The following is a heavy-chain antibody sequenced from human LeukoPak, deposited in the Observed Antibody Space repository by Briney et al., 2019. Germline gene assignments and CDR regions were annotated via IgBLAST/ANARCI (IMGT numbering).Heavy chain of an antibody. J-gene: IGHJ4*02. CDR2: ISSSSSYI. CDR1: GFTFSSYS. CDR3: AKGRITMIVVVYYFDY. Sequence: GGSLRLSCAASGFTFSSYSMNWVRQAPGKGLEWVSSISSSSSYIYYADSVKGRFTISRDNAKNSLYLQMNSLRAEDTAVYYCAKGRITMIVVVYYFDYWGQGTLVTVSS. V-gene: IGHV3-21*04. D-gene: IGHD3-22*01.